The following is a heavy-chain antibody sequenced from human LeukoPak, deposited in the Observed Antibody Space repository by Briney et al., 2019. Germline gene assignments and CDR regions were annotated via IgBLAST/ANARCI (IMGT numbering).Heavy chain of an antibody. CDR1: GGTFSSYA. V-gene: IGHV1-18*01. CDR3: ARDYYDSSGYYEYYFDY. J-gene: IGHJ4*02. Sequence: ASVKVSCKASGGTFSSYAISWVRQAPGQGLEWMGWISAYNGNTNYAQKLQGRVTMTTDTSTSTAYMELRSLRSDDTAVYYCARDYYDSSGYYEYYFDYWGQGTLVTVSS. D-gene: IGHD3-22*01. CDR2: ISAYNGNT.